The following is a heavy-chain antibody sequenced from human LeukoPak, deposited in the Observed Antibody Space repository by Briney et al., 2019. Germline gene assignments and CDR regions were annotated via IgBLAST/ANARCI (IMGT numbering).Heavy chain of an antibody. V-gene: IGHV3-72*01. CDR3: ARERSSGWLRYFDY. D-gene: IGHD6-19*01. Sequence: GGSLRLSCAASGFTFSDHYMDWVRQAPGKGLEWVGRTRNKANSYTTEYAASVKGRFTISRDDSQNSLYLQMNSLKTEDTAVYYCARERSSGWLRYFDYWGQGTLVTVSS. J-gene: IGHJ4*02. CDR2: TRNKANSYTT. CDR1: GFTFSDHY.